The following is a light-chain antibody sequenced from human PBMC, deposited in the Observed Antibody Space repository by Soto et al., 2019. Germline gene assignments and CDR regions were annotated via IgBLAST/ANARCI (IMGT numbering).Light chain of an antibody. Sequence: EIVLTQSPATLSLSPGERATLSCRASQSVSSYLAWYQQKPGQAPRLLIYDASNRATGIPARFSGSGSGKDFTLTISSLEPEDFSVSYCQQRNSWPRTFGQGTKVEIK. CDR1: QSVSSY. CDR2: DAS. V-gene: IGKV3-11*01. J-gene: IGKJ1*01. CDR3: QQRNSWPRT.